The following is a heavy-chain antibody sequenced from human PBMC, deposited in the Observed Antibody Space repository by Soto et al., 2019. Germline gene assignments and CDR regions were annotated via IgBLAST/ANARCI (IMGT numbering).Heavy chain of an antibody. CDR1: GGSISSSSYY. J-gene: IGHJ6*02. V-gene: IGHV4-39*01. CDR3: ARPISGNGMDV. Sequence: SETLSLTCTVSGGSISSSSYYWGWIRQPPGKGLEWIGSIYYSGSTYYNPSLKSRVTISVDTSKNQFSLKLSSVTAADTAVYYCARPISGNGMDVWGQGTTVTVS. D-gene: IGHD3-10*01. CDR2: IYYSGST.